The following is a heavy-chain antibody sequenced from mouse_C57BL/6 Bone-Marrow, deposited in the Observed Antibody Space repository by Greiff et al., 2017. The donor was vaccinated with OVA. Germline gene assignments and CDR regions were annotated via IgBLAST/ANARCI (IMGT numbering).Heavy chain of an antibody. CDR2: IDPANGNT. J-gene: IGHJ1*03. CDR3: ARPGSGRGDFDG. Sequence: VQLQQSVAELVRPGASVKLSCTASGFTIKNTYMHWVKQRPEQGLEWIGRIDPANGNTNYAPKFQGKATITADTSSNTAYLQLSSLTSEDSAIYYCARPGSGRGDFDGWGTGTTVSVAS. V-gene: IGHV14-3*01. CDR1: GFTIKNTY. D-gene: IGHD6-1*01.